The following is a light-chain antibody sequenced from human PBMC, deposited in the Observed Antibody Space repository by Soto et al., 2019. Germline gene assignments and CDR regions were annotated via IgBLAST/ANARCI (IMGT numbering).Light chain of an antibody. CDR1: QSVSSY. CDR3: PYCGTSRT. CDR2: AKS. Sequence: DIVLTQSPATLSVSPGERATLSCRASQSVSSYLAWYQQKPGQSPRLLIFAKSNTATGIPDRFGGSGSETEFTLTISGLEPEDSAVYYCPYCGTSRTFGPGTKVEIK. J-gene: IGKJ1*01. V-gene: IGKV3-20*01.